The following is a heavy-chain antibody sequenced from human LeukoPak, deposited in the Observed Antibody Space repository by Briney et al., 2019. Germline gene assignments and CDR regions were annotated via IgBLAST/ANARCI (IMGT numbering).Heavy chain of an antibody. CDR1: GVSISTNNYY. Sequence: PSETLSLTCTVSGVSISTNNYYWGWIRQPPGKGLEWIGSIHYSGNTNYNPSLKSRVTISVDTSKNQFSLKLSSVTAADTAVYYCARGKFVLVATNNGYSSSWAPYFDYWGQGTLVTVSS. CDR2: IHYSGNT. J-gene: IGHJ4*02. D-gene: IGHD6-13*01. V-gene: IGHV4-39*07. CDR3: ARGKFVLVATNNGYSSSWAPYFDY.